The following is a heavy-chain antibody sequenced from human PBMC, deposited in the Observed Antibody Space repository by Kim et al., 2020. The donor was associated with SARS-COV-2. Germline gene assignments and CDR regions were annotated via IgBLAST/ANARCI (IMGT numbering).Heavy chain of an antibody. CDR2: ISYDGSNK. J-gene: IGHJ6*01. CDR1: GFTFSSYA. Sequence: GSLRLSCAASGFTFSSYAMHWVRQAPGKGLEWVAVISYDGSNKYYADSVKGRFTISRDNSKNTLYLQMNSLRAEDTAVYYCARQYYYDSSGYYYPNTYY. D-gene: IGHD3-22*01. CDR3: ARQYYYDSSGYYYPNTYY. V-gene: IGHV3-30*04.